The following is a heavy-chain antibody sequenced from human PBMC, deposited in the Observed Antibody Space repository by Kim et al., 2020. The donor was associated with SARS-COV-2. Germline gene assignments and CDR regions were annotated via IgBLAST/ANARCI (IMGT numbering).Heavy chain of an antibody. J-gene: IGHJ4*02. V-gene: IGHV3-66*01. Sequence: ADSVKGRLTISRDNSKNTLYLQMNSLRAEDTAVYYCARENRIQLGYYFDYWGQGTLVTVSS. D-gene: IGHD5-18*01. CDR3: ARENRIQLGYYFDY.